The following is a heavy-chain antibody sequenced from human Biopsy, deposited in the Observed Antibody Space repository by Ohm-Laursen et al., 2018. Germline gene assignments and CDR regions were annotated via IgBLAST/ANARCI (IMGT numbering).Heavy chain of an antibody. CDR3: ARGSNDFGGLYFPR. CDR2: ISHTGYT. D-gene: IGHD4-23*01. J-gene: IGHJ4*02. V-gene: IGHV4-59*11. CDR1: GGSFTGHY. Sequence: GTLSLTCTVSGGSFTGHYWTWIRQPPGKGLEWIGHISHTGYTSYKSSLKSRVTISLDTSRNHFSLRLSSLTAADTAVYYCARGSNDFGGLYFPRWGQGTLLTVSS.